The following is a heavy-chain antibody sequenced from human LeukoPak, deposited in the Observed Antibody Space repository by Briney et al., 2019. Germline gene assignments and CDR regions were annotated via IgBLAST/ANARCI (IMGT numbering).Heavy chain of an antibody. D-gene: IGHD3-22*01. Sequence: GGSLRLSCAASGFTFSSYWMHWVRQAPGKGLVWVTRINSDGSSTSYADSVKGRFTISRDNAKNTLYLQMNSLRAEDTAVYYCARVLYYYDSSGYYYFPFDYWGQGTLVTVSS. V-gene: IGHV3-74*01. CDR1: GFTFSSYW. J-gene: IGHJ4*02. CDR2: INSDGSST. CDR3: ARVLYYYDSSGYYYFPFDY.